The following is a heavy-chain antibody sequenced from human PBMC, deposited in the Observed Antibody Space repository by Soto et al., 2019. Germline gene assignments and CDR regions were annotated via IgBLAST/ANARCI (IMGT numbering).Heavy chain of an antibody. V-gene: IGHV6-1*01. CDR1: GDSVSSNGAC. D-gene: IGHD2-15*01. CDR3: ARVHCSAGTCLDGLDF. CDR2: IYYRSKWFH. Sequence: SQTLSLTCXISGDSVSSNGACWNWIRQSPSRGLQWLGRIYYRSKWFHDYAASVESRMAINPDTSRNQFSLRLNYVTPEDTAVYYCARVHCSAGTCLDGLDFWGQGTTVTVSS. J-gene: IGHJ6*02.